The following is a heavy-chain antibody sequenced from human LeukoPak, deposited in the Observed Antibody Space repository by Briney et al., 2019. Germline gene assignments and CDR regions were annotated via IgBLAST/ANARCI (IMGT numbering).Heavy chain of an antibody. CDR2: ILYTGSA. CDR1: GDSIPSYY. CDR3: ARVRRVSSSYSTNYYYMDV. D-gene: IGHD6-6*01. J-gene: IGHJ6*03. V-gene: IGHV4-59*01. Sequence: PSETLSLTCNLSGDSIPSYYGSWIRRPPGKRLEWIGFILYTGSANYNPSLESRIFILVDTSKSQFSLTVKSVTAAATAVYYCARVRRVSSSYSTNYYYMDVWGKGTTVTVSS.